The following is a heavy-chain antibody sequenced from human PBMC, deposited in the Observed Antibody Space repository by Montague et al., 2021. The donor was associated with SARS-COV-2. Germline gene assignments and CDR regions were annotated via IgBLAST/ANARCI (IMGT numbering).Heavy chain of an antibody. J-gene: IGHJ4*02. V-gene: IGHV3-21*01. D-gene: IGHD3-9*01. CDR2: ISSSSSYI. CDR1: GFTFSSYS. Sequence: LRLSCAASGFTFSSYSMNWVRQAPGKGLEWVSSISSSSSYIYYADSVKGRFTISRDNAKNSLYLQMNGLRAEDTAVYYCARDVYYDILTGYYNYWGQGTLVTVSS. CDR3: ARDVYYDILTGYYNY.